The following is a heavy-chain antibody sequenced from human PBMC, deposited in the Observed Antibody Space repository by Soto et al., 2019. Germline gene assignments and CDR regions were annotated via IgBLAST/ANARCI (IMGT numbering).Heavy chain of an antibody. Sequence: GESLKISCKGSGYSFTSYWIGWVRQMPGKGLEWMGIIYPGDSDTRYSPSFQGQVTISADNSKNTLYLQMNSLRAEDTAVYYCARDPGGTDFAEWTYYFDYWGQGTLVTVSS. CDR1: GYSFTSYW. V-gene: IGHV5-51*01. D-gene: IGHD3-3*01. CDR2: IYPGDSDT. J-gene: IGHJ4*02. CDR3: ARDPGGTDFAEWTYYFDY.